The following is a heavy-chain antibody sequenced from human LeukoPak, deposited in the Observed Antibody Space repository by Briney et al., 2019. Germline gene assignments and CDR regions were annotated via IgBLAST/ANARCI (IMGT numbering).Heavy chain of an antibody. V-gene: IGHV4-4*02. Sequence: PSGTLSLTCAVSGGSISSSNWWSWVRQPPGKGLEWIGEIYHSGSTNYNPSLKSRVTISVDTSKNQFSLKLSSVTAADTAVYYCASDSSSWTFDYWGQGTLVTASS. CDR3: ASDSSSWTFDY. D-gene: IGHD6-13*01. J-gene: IGHJ4*02. CDR2: IYHSGST. CDR1: GGSISSSNW.